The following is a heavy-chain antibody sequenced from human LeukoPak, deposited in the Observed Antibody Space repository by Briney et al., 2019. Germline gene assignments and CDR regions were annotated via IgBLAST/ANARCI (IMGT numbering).Heavy chain of an antibody. CDR3: ARARYCSTTRCNYMDV. Sequence: GGSLRLSCAASGFTFTTYWMTWVRQAPGKGLEWVANIKQDGSEQHYVDSVKGRFTVSRDNAKNSVSLQMNSLRAVDTAVYYCARARYCSTTRCNYMDVWGKGTTVSVSS. J-gene: IGHJ6*03. D-gene: IGHD2-2*01. CDR1: GFTFTTYW. CDR2: IKQDGSEQ. V-gene: IGHV3-7*01.